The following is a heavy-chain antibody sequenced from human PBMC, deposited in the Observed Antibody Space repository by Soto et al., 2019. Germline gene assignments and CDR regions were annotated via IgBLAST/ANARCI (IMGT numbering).Heavy chain of an antibody. Sequence: PGGSLRLSCAASGFTFSSYAMSWVRQAPGKGLEWVSAISGSGGSTYYADSVKGRFTISRDNSKNTLYLQMNSLRAEDTAVYYCAKDRFSRDYGFFDYWGQGTLVTSPQ. D-gene: IGHD4-17*01. J-gene: IGHJ4*02. CDR2: ISGSGGST. CDR3: AKDRFSRDYGFFDY. CDR1: GFTFSSYA. V-gene: IGHV3-23*01.